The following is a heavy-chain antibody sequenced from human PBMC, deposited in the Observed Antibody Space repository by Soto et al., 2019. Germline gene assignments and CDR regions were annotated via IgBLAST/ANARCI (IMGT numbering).Heavy chain of an antibody. CDR2: VNPNNGDT. CDR1: GYTFSNYD. D-gene: IGHD3-10*01. CDR3: AKVSRKGSAIDFDY. J-gene: IGHJ4*02. Sequence: QVQLVQSGAELKKPGASVKVSCKASGYTFSNYDMNWVRQATGQGPEWIGWVNPNNGDTGYAQKFQGRVNLTTDISTTTAYMELTSLPSEDTAIYYCAKVSRKGSAIDFDYWGQGTLITVSS. V-gene: IGHV1-8*01.